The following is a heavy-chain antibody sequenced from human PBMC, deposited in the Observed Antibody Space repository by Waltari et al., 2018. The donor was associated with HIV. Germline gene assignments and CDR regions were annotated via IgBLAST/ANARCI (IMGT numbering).Heavy chain of an antibody. CDR2: IKSKADGGTT. CDR1: GFPFSNAW. CDR3: TTDEFYYGNSGYFDY. V-gene: IGHV3-15*05. J-gene: IGHJ4*02. D-gene: IGHD3-22*01. Sequence: EVQLVESGGDLVKPGGCLRLSCAASGFPFSNAWLSWVRQAPGKGPEWVGRIKSKADGGTTDYAAPVKGRFTISRDDSKNTLYLQMNSLRFEDTAVYYCTTDEFYYGNSGYFDYWGQGTLVTVSS.